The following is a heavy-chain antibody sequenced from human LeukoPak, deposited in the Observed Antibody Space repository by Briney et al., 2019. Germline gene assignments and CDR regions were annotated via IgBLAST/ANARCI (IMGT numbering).Heavy chain of an antibody. V-gene: IGHV3-48*03. CDR2: ISRSSGSSI. CDR3: ARGGDSRSSWYGI. Sequence: PGGSLRLSCAASGFTFSNYEMNWVRQAPGKGLEWVSYISRSSGSSIYYADSVQGRFTISRDNAKDSLYLQMNSLRDEDTAVYYCARGGDSRSSWYGIWGQGTMVTVSS. J-gene: IGHJ3*02. CDR1: GFTFSNYE. D-gene: IGHD6-13*01.